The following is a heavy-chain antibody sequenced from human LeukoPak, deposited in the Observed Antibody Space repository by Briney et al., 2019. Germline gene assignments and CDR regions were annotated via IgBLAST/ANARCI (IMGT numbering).Heavy chain of an antibody. V-gene: IGHV5-51*01. CDR1: GYSFTTYW. CDR3: ARRQGCSSTSCPPDY. D-gene: IGHD2-2*01. Sequence: GEFLNSSCRGSGYSFTTYWIGWVRQMPGKGLEWMGIIYPGDSDTRYTPSFQGQVTMSADKSINTAYLQWSSLKASDTAMYYCARRQGCSSTSCPPDYCGQGTLVTVSP. J-gene: IGHJ4*02. CDR2: IYPGDSDT.